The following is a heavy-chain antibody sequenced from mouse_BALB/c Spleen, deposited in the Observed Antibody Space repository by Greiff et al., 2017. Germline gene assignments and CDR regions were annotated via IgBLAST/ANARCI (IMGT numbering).Heavy chain of an antibody. J-gene: IGHJ4*01. V-gene: IGHV5-9-4*01. CDR3: AREGDYYAMDY. CDR1: GFTFSSYA. Sequence: DVKLQESGGGLVKPGGSLKLSCAASGFTFSSYAMSWVRQSPEKRLEWVAEISSGGSYTYYPDTVTGRFTISRDNAKNTLYLEMSSLRSEDTAMYYCAREGDYYAMDYWGQGTSVTVSS. CDR2: ISSGGSYT.